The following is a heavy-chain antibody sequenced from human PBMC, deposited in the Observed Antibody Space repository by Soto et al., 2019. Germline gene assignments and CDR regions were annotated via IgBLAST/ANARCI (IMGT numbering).Heavy chain of an antibody. J-gene: IGHJ4*02. CDR1: GYTFNFYG. D-gene: IGHD3-16*01. V-gene: IGHV1-18*01. Sequence: SVKVSCKASGYTFNFYGITWVRQAPGQGLEWMGWISGFNGNTNYAADLQGRVTMTTDTSTSTAYMELRGLRSDDTAVYYCARIGVSSGHESPDFDSWGQGTLVTVSS. CDR2: ISGFNGNT. CDR3: ARIGVSSGHESPDFDS.